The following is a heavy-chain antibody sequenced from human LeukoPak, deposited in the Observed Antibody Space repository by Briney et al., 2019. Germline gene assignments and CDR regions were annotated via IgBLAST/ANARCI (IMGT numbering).Heavy chain of an antibody. D-gene: IGHD3-16*01. Sequence: PGGSLRLSCAASGLSFSSYAFSWVRQAPGKGLEWVSVIRGSGGDIRYADSVKGRFTISRDNSVNTLYLQMNSLRAEDTAVYFCTRDGGNSGNTAFDIWGQGTEVTVSS. CDR3: TRDGGNSGNTAFDI. V-gene: IGHV3-23*01. CDR2: IRGSGGDI. J-gene: IGHJ3*02. CDR1: GLSFSSYA.